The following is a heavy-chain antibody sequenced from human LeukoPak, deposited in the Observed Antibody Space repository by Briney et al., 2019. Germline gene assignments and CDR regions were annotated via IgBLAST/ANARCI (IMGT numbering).Heavy chain of an antibody. J-gene: IGHJ4*02. V-gene: IGHV1-46*01. Sequence: APVKVSCKASGYTLTNYFMHWVRQAPGQGLEWMGIINPSGGSTNFAQKFQGRVTMTRDTSTSTVYMELSSLRSEDTALYYCARGPGSSWLVDYWGQGTLVTVSS. CDR2: INPSGGST. CDR1: GYTLTNYF. D-gene: IGHD6-13*01. CDR3: ARGPGSSWLVDY.